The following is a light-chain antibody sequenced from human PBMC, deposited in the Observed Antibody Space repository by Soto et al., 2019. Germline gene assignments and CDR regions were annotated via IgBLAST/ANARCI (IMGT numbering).Light chain of an antibody. CDR1: SSDVGGYNY. CDR3: QSYDSSLTTFV. Sequence: QSVLTQPASVSGSPGQSITISCTGTSSDVGGYNYVSWYQQHPGKAPKLMIYEVSNRPSGVPDRFSGSKSGTSASLAITGLRPEDEADYYCQSYDSSLTTFVFGTGTKLTVL. J-gene: IGLJ1*01. CDR2: EVS. V-gene: IGLV2-14*01.